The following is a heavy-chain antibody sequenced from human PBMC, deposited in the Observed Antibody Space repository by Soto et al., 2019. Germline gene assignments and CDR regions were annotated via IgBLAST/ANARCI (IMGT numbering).Heavy chain of an antibody. V-gene: IGHV3-23*01. J-gene: IGHJ4*02. CDR2: VGGSGDST. CDR3: AKSPLGYCSGGSCYPPHYFDY. D-gene: IGHD2-15*01. Sequence: EVQLLDSGGGLVQPGGSLRLSCAASGFTFSNYAMSWVRQAPGKGLEWVSGVGGSGDSTYYADSVKGRFTISRDNSKKTLYLQMNSLRAEDTAVYYCAKSPLGYCSGGSCYPPHYFDYWGQGTLVTVSS. CDR1: GFTFSNYA.